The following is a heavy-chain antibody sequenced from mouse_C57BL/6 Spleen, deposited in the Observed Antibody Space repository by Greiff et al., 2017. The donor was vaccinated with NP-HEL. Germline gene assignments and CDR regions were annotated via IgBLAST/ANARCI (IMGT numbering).Heavy chain of an antibody. J-gene: IGHJ4*01. V-gene: IGHV1-74*01. Sequence: VQLQQPGAELVKPGASVKVSCKASGYTFTSYWMHWVKQRPGQGLEWIGRINPSDSDNKYNKKFTGKATLTVDKSSSTAYMQLSSLTSEDSAVYYCAIPNYYAMDYWGQGTSVTVAS. CDR3: AIPNYYAMDY. CDR2: INPSDSDN. CDR1: GYTFTSYW.